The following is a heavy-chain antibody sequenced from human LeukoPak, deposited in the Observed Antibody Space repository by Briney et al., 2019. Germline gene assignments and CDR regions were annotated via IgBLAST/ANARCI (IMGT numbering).Heavy chain of an antibody. CDR3: ARDYYDSSGYRWPNWFDP. D-gene: IGHD3-22*01. CDR2: ISSSSSYI. Sequence: GGSLRLSCAASGFTFSSYSMNWVRQAPGKGLEWVSSISSSSSYIYYADSVKGRFTISKDNAKNSLYLQMNSLRAEDTAVYYCARDYYDSSGYRWPNWFDPWGQGTLVTVSS. CDR1: GFTFSSYS. V-gene: IGHV3-21*01. J-gene: IGHJ5*02.